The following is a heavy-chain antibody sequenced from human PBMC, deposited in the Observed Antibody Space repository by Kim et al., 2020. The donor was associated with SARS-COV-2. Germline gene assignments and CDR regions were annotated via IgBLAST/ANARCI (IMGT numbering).Heavy chain of an antibody. CDR3: AKGAVTRHDY. V-gene: IGHV3-7*03. Sequence: GGSLRLSCEASGFTFSSQSMSWVRRGSGKGLEWVASMKEDGSNIYYVDSVKGRFTISRENGKNSLYLQMNTLRPEDTAVYYCAKGAVTRHDYWGQGALVIVST. CDR1: GFTFSSQS. J-gene: IGHJ4*02. D-gene: IGHD3-3*01. CDR2: MKEDGSNI.